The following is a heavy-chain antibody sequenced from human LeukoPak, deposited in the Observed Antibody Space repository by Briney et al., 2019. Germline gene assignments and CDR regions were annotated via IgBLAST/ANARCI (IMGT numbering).Heavy chain of an antibody. J-gene: IGHJ4*02. CDR3: ARAGIVVVTAITSYFDY. CDR1: GGSFSGYY. CDR2: INHSGST. D-gene: IGHD2-21*02. V-gene: IGHV4-34*01. Sequence: PSETLSLTCAVYGGSFSGYYWSWIRQPPGKGLEWIGEINHSGSTNYNPSLKSRVTISVDTSKNQFSLKLNYVTAADTAVYYCARAGIVVVTAITSYFDYWGQGTLVTVSS.